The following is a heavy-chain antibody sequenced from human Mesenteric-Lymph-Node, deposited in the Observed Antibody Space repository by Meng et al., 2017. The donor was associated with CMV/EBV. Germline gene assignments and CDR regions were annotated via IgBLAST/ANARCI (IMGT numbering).Heavy chain of an antibody. D-gene: IGHD5-18*01. Sequence: GESLKISCAASGFTFSSYWMHWVRQAPGKGLVWVSRINSDGSSTSYADSVKGRFTISRDNAKNTLYLQMNSLRAEDTAVYYCARDTGYSYGYVIDYWGQGTLVTVSS. V-gene: IGHV3-74*01. CDR2: INSDGSST. CDR1: GFTFSSYW. J-gene: IGHJ4*02. CDR3: ARDTGYSYGYVIDY.